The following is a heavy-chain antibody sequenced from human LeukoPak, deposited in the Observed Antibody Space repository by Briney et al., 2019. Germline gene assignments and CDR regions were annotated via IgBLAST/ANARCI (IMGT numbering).Heavy chain of an antibody. Sequence: GGSLRLSCTVSGFNFGDYAMTWFRLAPGKGLEWVGFIRSKTYGGTTEYAASVKGRFTISRDDSKGIAYLQMNSLKTEDSAVYYCTRAYGGIAATGQFSYYFGMDVWGHGTTVTVSS. D-gene: IGHD6-25*01. CDR3: TRAYGGIAATGQFSYYFGMDV. CDR2: IRSKTYGGTT. J-gene: IGHJ6*02. V-gene: IGHV3-49*03. CDR1: GFNFGDYA.